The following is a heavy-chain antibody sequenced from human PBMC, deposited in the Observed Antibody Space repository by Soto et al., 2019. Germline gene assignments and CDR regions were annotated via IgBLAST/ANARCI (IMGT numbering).Heavy chain of an antibody. CDR1: GFTFSDYY. CDR2: ISSSSSYT. J-gene: IGHJ5*02. Sequence: GGSLRLSCAASGFTFSDYYMSWIRQAPGKGLEWVSYISSSSSYTDYADSVKGRFTISRDNAKNSLYLQMNSLRAEDSAVYYCAGGWGDGNWFDPWGQGTLVTVSS. CDR3: AGGWGDGNWFDP. D-gene: IGHD7-27*01. V-gene: IGHV3-11*06.